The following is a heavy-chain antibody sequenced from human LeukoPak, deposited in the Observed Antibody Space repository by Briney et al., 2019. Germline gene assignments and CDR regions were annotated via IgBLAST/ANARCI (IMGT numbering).Heavy chain of an antibody. J-gene: IGHJ3*02. CDR3: SRARPDHDAFVI. CDR2: MNPNSGNT. V-gene: IGHV1-8*03. D-gene: IGHD1-14*01. CDR1: GYTFTSYY. Sequence: ASVKVSCKASGYTFTSYYINWVRQATGKGLEWMGWMNPNSGNTGYAQKFQGRVNNTRNNSISTAYMELSRLSSEATAVYYLSRARPDHDAFVIWGEGTMVTVSS.